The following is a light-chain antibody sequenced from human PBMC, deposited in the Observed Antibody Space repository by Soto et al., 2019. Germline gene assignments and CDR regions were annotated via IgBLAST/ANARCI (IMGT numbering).Light chain of an antibody. CDR3: AAWDDILNGYV. CDR2: SNY. V-gene: IGLV1-44*01. CDR1: SSNIGSHT. Sequence: QSVLTQPPSTSGTPGQRVAISCSGTSSNIGSHTVTWYQQLPGTAPKLVIYSNYDRPSGVPDRFSGSTSGTSASLVIRGLQSEDEADYYCAAWDDILNGYVFGGGTKLTVL. J-gene: IGLJ1*01.